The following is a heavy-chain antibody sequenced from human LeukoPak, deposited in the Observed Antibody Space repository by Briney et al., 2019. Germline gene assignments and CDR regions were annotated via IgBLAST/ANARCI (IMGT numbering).Heavy chain of an antibody. Sequence: SETLSLTCTVSGGSVSSGSYYWSWIRQPPGKGLEWIGYIYYSGSTNYNPSLKSRVTISVDTSKNQFSLKLSSVTAADTAVYYCARGFQEKTYYDFWSGYPWFDPWGQGTLVTVSS. V-gene: IGHV4-61*01. J-gene: IGHJ5*02. CDR1: GGSVSSGSYY. CDR3: ARGFQEKTYYDFWSGYPWFDP. D-gene: IGHD3-3*01. CDR2: IYYSGST.